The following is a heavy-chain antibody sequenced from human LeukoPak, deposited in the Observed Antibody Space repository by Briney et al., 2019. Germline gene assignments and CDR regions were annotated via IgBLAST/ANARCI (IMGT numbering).Heavy chain of an antibody. V-gene: IGHV1-2*02. CDR2: INPNSGGT. D-gene: IGHD2-21*02. CDR3: ARSDAARFDY. J-gene: IGHJ4*02. Sequence: ASVKVSCKASGYSFTGHYMHWVRQAPGQGLEWMGWINPNSGGTNYAQKFQGRVTMTRDTSISTAYMELSRLRSDDTAVYYCARSDAARFDYWGQGTLVTVSS. CDR1: GYSFTGHY.